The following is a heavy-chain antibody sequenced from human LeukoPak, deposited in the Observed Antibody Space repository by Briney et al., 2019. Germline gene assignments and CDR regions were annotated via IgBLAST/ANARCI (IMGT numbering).Heavy chain of an antibody. J-gene: IGHJ3*02. V-gene: IGHV5-51*01. CDR1: GYSFTNYW. Sequence: GESLKISCKGSGYSFTNYWIGWVRQMPGKGLEWMGIIYPGDSDTRYSPSFQGQVTISADKSISTAYLQWSSLKASDTAMYYCARHLTGGDYVLYAFDIWGQGTMVTVSS. CDR3: ARHLTGGDYVLYAFDI. CDR2: IYPGDSDT. D-gene: IGHD4-17*01.